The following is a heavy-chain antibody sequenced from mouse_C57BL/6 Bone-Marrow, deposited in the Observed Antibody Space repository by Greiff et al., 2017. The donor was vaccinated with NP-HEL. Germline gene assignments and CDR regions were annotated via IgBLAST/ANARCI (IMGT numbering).Heavy chain of an antibody. V-gene: IGHV5-16*01. CDR2: INYDGSST. Sequence: EVKVVESEGGLVQPGSSMKLSCTASGFTFSDYYMAWVRQVPEKGLEWVANINYDGSSTYYLDSLKSRFIMSRDNATNILYLQMSSLKSEDTATYYCAREGGLRRRTYAMDYWGQGTSVTVSS. D-gene: IGHD2-12*01. CDR3: AREGGLRRRTYAMDY. J-gene: IGHJ4*01. CDR1: GFTFSDYY.